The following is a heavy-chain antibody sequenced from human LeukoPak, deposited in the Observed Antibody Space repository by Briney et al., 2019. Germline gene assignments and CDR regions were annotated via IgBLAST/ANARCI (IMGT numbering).Heavy chain of an antibody. CDR2: INPNSGGT. J-gene: IGHJ5*02. CDR3: ARVASGYSSSWYRGKFDP. Sequence: GASVKVSCKASGYTFIGYYMHWVRQAPGQGLEWMGWINPNSGGTNYAQKFQGRVTMTRDTSISTAYMELSRLRSDDTAVYYCARVASGYSSSWYRGKFDPWGQGTLVTVSS. D-gene: IGHD6-13*01. CDR1: GYTFIGYY. V-gene: IGHV1-2*02.